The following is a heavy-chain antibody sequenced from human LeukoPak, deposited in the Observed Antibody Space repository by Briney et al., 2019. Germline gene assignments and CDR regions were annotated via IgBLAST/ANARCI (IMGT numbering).Heavy chain of an antibody. D-gene: IGHD3-10*02. CDR1: GFTFSGYG. CDR3: AELGITMIGGV. Sequence: GGSLRFSGAASGFTFSGYGMNWVGQAQGKGLEWVSYISSSGSTIYYADSVKGRFTISRDNAKNSLYLQMNSLRAEDTAVYYCAELGITMIGGVWGKGTTVTISS. V-gene: IGHV3-48*04. CDR2: ISSSGSTI. J-gene: IGHJ6*04.